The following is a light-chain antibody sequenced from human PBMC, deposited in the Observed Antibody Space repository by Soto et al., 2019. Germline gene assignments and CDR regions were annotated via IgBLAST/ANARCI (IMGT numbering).Light chain of an antibody. Sequence: QSALTQPASVSGSPGQSITISCTGTSSDIGTYDLVSWYQQHPGKAPKLMIYEVTKRPSGISNRFSGPKSGNTASLTISGLQAEDEADYYCCSYVGYSPPYVIFGGGTKLTVL. CDR2: EVT. V-gene: IGLV2-23*02. CDR3: CSYVGYSPPYVI. J-gene: IGLJ2*01. CDR1: SSDIGTYDL.